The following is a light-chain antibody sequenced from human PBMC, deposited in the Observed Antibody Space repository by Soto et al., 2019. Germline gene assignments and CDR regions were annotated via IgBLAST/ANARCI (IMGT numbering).Light chain of an antibody. CDR2: TNN. Sequence: QSALTQPPSASGTPGQRVTISCSGSSSNIGRNTVNWYQQLPGTAPKLLIYTNNQRPSGVPDRFSGSKSGTSASLAISGLQSEDEADYFCAAWDDSLTVVFGGGTKLTVL. CDR3: AAWDDSLTVV. J-gene: IGLJ3*02. V-gene: IGLV1-44*01. CDR1: SSNIGRNT.